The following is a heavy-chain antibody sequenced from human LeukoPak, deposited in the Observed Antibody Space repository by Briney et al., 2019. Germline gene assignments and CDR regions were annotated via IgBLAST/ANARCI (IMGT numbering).Heavy chain of an antibody. Sequence: SETLSLTCAVYGGSLSGYYWSWIRQPPGKGLEWIGEINHSGSTNYNPSLKSRVTISVDTSKNQFSLKLSSVTAADTAVYYCARGDPRGYCSSTSCYQNWFDPWGQGTLVTVSS. D-gene: IGHD2-2*01. CDR2: INHSGST. J-gene: IGHJ5*02. CDR3: ARGDPRGYCSSTSCYQNWFDP. CDR1: GGSLSGYY. V-gene: IGHV4-34*01.